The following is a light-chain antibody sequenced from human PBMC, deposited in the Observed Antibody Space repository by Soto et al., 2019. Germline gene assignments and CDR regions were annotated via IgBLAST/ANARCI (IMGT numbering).Light chain of an antibody. CDR2: ADS. V-gene: IGKV3-11*02. CDR1: QSISGY. Sequence: EIVLTQSPSTLSLSPGERATLSCRASQSISGYLGWYQQKPGQAPRLLIYADSNRATGIPARLSGSGSGRDFTLTISSLDPEDSAVYYCQQYNNWWTFGQGTKVDIK. J-gene: IGKJ1*01. CDR3: QQYNNWWT.